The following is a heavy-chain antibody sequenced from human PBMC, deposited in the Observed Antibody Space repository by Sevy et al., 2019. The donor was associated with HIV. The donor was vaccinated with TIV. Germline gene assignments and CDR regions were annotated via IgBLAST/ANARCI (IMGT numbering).Heavy chain of an antibody. D-gene: IGHD3-3*02. Sequence: ASVKVSCKASGYTFTGYYMHWVRQAPGQGLEWMGWINPNSGGTNYAQKFQGWVTMTRDTSISPAYMELSRLRSDDTAVYYCARGRLEPHFYYYYMDVWGKGTTVTVSS. V-gene: IGHV1-2*04. J-gene: IGHJ6*03. CDR1: GYTFTGYY. CDR3: ARGRLEPHFYYYYMDV. CDR2: INPNSGGT.